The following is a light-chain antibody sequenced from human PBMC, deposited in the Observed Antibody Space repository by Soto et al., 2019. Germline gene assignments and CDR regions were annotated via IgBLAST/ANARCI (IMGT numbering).Light chain of an antibody. J-gene: IGKJ1*01. CDR1: QSVSSK. CDR2: DAS. CDR3: QHYSTWYWT. V-gene: IGKV3-15*01. Sequence: EIVMTQSPATLSVSPGERATLSCRASQSVSSKIAWYQQKPGQAPRLLIYDASTRATGFPARFSGSGSGTEFTLTITSLQSEDVAVYYGQHYSTWYWTFGQGTKVEIK.